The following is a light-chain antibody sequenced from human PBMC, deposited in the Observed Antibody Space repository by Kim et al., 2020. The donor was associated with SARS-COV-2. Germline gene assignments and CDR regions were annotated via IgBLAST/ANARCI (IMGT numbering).Light chain of an antibody. J-gene: IGLJ3*02. CDR3: QSADSSGTWV. Sequence: VSPGQTARITCSGDALPKQYAYWYQQMPGQAPVLVIYKDSERPSGIPERFSGSSSGTTVTLTISGVQAEDEADYYCQSADSSGTWVFGGGTQLTVL. CDR1: ALPKQY. CDR2: KDS. V-gene: IGLV3-25*03.